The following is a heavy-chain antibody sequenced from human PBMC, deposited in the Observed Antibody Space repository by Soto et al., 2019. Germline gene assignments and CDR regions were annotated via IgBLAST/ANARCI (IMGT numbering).Heavy chain of an antibody. J-gene: IGHJ5*02. Sequence: PSETLSLTCTVSGGSISSYYWSWIRQPAGKGLEWIGRIYTSGSTNYNPSLKSRVTMSVDTSKNQFSLKLSSVTAADTAVYYCARDGLTYYYDSSGPNWFDPWGQGTRVTVSS. D-gene: IGHD3-22*01. CDR3: ARDGLTYYYDSSGPNWFDP. CDR1: GGSISSYY. CDR2: IYTSGST. V-gene: IGHV4-4*07.